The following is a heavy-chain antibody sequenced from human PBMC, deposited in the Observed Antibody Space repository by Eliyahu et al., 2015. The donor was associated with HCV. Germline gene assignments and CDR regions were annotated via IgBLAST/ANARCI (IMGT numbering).Heavy chain of an antibody. CDR2: IYWNDDY. Sequence: LTLTCTFSGFSLTTTGEGVGWIRQPPGKALEWLALIYWNDDYYYSPSLKTRTPHPQDPPQKPVVPSMANMHPVDTATYYCAHRRSVPVAGTFFDSWGQGTRVTVSS. J-gene: IGHJ5*01. D-gene: IGHD6-19*01. CDR3: AHRRSVPVAGTFFDS. CDR1: GFSLTTTGEG. V-gene: IGHV2-5*01.